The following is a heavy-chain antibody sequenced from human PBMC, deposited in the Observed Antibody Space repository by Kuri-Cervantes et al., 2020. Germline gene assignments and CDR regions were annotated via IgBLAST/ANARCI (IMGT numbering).Heavy chain of an antibody. Sequence: AETLSLTCTVSGGSVSSGIYYWTWIRQAPGRGLEWIGFIYYSGTPYYNPSLNSQVTISIDTSKNQFSLKLSSVTAADTAVYYCARLGYDDRQLDYWGQGTLVTVSS. V-gene: IGHV4-39*01. D-gene: IGHD5-12*01. J-gene: IGHJ4*02. CDR3: ARLGYDDRQLDY. CDR2: IYYSGTP. CDR1: GGSVSSGIYY.